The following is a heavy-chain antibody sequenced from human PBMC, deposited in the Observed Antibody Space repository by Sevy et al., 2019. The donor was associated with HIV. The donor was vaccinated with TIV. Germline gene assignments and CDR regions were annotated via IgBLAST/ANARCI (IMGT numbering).Heavy chain of an antibody. V-gene: IGHV3-33*01. CDR2: IWSDGAYQ. Sequence: GGSLRLSCAATGFTFSNYAMHWVRQAPGKGMEWVAIIWSDGAYQYHGDSVKGRFNITRDNSKNTLYLQMNIGRVEETAVYYCARGGYYYDNAAYYALDSWGQGTLVTVSS. CDR3: ARGGYYYDNAAYYALDS. J-gene: IGHJ4*02. D-gene: IGHD3-22*01. CDR1: GFTFSNYA.